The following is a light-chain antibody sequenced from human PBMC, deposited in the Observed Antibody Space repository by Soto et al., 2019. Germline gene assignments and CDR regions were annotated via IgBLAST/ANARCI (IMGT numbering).Light chain of an antibody. J-gene: IGLJ7*01. V-gene: IGLV2-11*01. CDR2: DVS. Sequence: QSALTQPRSVSGSPGQSVTISCTGTSSDVGDYDYVSWYQQHPGKAPKLMIYDVSKRPSGVPDRFSGSKSGYTASLTISGLQAVDEADYYCSSYAGSYTWVFGGGTQLTVL. CDR1: SSDVGDYDY. CDR3: SSYAGSYTWV.